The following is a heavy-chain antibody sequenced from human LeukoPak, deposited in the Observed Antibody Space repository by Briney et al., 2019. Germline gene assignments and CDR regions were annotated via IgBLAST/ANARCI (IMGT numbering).Heavy chain of an antibody. CDR1: GFTFSRYW. J-gene: IGHJ4*02. CDR2: IKQDGSEK. CDR3: AKRTDAYNFWDL. Sequence: PGGSLRLSCAASGFTFSRYWMSWVRQAPGKGQEWVGNIKQDGSEKDYVDSVKGRVTISRDNAKNPLYLQLNSRRAEDTAVYYCAKRTDAYNFWDLWGQGTLVTVSS. D-gene: IGHD5-24*01. V-gene: IGHV3-7*01.